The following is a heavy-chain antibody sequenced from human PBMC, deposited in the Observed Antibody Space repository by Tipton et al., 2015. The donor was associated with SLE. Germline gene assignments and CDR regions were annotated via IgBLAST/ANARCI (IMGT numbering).Heavy chain of an antibody. CDR2: IHYSGTT. V-gene: IGHV4-59*11. Sequence: TLSLTCTVSGGSLTNHYWYWIRKPPGKGLEWIGYIHYSGTTHDNPSLKSRVTMSVDMSKNQFSLRLTSVTAADTAVYYCARTLGAIAHTVYDAFDIWCQGKMVTVSS. J-gene: IGHJ3*02. CDR3: ARTLGAIAHTVYDAFDI. D-gene: IGHD1-26*01. CDR1: GGSLTNHY.